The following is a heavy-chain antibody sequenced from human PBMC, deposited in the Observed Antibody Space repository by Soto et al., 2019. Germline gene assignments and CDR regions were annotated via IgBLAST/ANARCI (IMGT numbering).Heavy chain of an antibody. J-gene: IGHJ3*02. CDR3: ARERTYQLSGDDTLDI. CDR1: GGSLINYN. D-gene: IGHD2-2*01. V-gene: IGHV4-4*07. CDR2: IYSDGKA. Sequence: QVQLQESGPGLVRPSETLSLTCTVSGGSLINYNWNWVRQSAGKGLERIGRIYSDGKAYYNPSLKNRVTMSLDTLNNQVSLRRTSVTAADTAKYYCARERTYQLSGDDTLDIWGLGTMVTVS.